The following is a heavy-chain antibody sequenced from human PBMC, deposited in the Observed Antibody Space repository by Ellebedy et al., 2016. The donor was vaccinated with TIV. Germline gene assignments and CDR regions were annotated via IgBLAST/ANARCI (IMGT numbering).Heavy chain of an antibody. Sequence: GESLKISCAASGFTFSSYWMSWVRQAPGKGLEWVANIKQDGSEKYYVDSVKGRFTISRDNAKNSLYLQMNSLRAEDTAVYYCARPAVAGSIFLMWSVYPDYWGQGTLVTVSS. V-gene: IGHV3-7*01. CDR2: IKQDGSEK. CDR3: ARPAVAGSIFLMWSVYPDY. CDR1: GFTFSSYW. D-gene: IGHD6-19*01. J-gene: IGHJ4*02.